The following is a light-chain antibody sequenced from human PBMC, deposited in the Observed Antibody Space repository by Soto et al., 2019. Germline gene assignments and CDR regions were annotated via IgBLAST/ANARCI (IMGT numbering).Light chain of an antibody. CDR3: QAWHSSPRVV. CDR2: QDS. CDR1: NLGDKY. J-gene: IGLJ2*01. V-gene: IGLV3-1*01. Sequence: SSELTQPPSVSVSPGQTASITCSGVNLGDKYVCWYQQKPGQSPVMVIHQDSERPSGIPERLSGSNSGDAATLTISGTQAVDEADYYCQAWHSSPRVVFGGGTKLTVL.